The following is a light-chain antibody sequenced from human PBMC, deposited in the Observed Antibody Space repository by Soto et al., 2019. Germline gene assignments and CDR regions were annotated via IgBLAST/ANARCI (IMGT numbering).Light chain of an antibody. CDR3: LQTYTVPRT. CDR2: DAS. CDR1: QSISTS. Sequence: DIQMTQSPSSLSASVGDRVTITCRASQSISTSLCWFQQKPGRAPKLLISDASTLQSGVPSRFSVSGFGTDFTLTISSLQPEDFAAYYCLQTYTVPRTFGQGTNLDIK. V-gene: IGKV1-39*01. J-gene: IGKJ2*01.